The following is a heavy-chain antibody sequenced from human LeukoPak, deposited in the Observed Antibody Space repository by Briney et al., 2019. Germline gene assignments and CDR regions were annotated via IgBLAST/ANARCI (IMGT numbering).Heavy chain of an antibody. D-gene: IGHD4-23*01. CDR3: ARDSVAYGGNLYAFDI. Sequence: SETLSLTCAVSGGSISSHYWSWIRQPPGKGLEWIGYIYYSGSTNYNPSLKSRVTISVDTPKNQFSLKLSSVTAADTAVYYCARDSVAYGGNLYAFDIWGQGTMVTVSS. J-gene: IGHJ3*02. V-gene: IGHV4-59*11. CDR2: IYYSGST. CDR1: GGSISSHY.